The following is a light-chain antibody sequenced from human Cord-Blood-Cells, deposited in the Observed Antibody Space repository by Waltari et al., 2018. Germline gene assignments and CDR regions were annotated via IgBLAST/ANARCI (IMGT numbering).Light chain of an antibody. CDR2: DAS. J-gene: IGKJ4*01. V-gene: IGKV3-11*01. CDR3: QQRSNWPLT. Sequence: ETVLTHSLVTLSLSTGHRAHHSCRDSQSVSSYLTWYQQKPGQAPRLLIYDASNRATGIPSRFSGSGSGTDFTLTISSLEPEDFAVYYCQQRSNWPLTFGGGTKVEIK. CDR1: QSVSSY.